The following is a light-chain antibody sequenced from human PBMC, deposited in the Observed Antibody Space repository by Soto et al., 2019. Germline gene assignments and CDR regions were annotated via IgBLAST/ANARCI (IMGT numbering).Light chain of an antibody. Sequence: QSALTQPPSASGSPGQSVTISCTGTSSDIGGYNYVSWYQQHPGKAPKLMIYEVAKRPSGVPDRFSGSKSGNTASLTVSGLQAEDEAEYYCSSYAGSNIHYAFGTGTQLTVL. CDR1: SSDIGGYNY. V-gene: IGLV2-8*01. CDR2: EVA. J-gene: IGLJ1*01. CDR3: SSYAGSNIHYA.